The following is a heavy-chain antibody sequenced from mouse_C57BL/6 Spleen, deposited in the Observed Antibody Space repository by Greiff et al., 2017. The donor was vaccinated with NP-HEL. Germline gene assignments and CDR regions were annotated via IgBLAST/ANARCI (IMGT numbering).Heavy chain of an antibody. D-gene: IGHD2-4*01. Sequence: VQLQQSGPGLVQPSQRLSITCTVSGFSLTSYGVHWVRQSPGKGLEWLGVIWSGGSTDYNAAFISRLSTSKDNSKSQCFFKMNSLRADDTAIYYCARNPIYYDYDDYAMDDWGQGTSVTVAS. CDR1: GFSLTSYG. CDR2: IWSGGST. CDR3: ARNPIYYDYDDYAMDD. V-gene: IGHV2-2*01. J-gene: IGHJ4*01.